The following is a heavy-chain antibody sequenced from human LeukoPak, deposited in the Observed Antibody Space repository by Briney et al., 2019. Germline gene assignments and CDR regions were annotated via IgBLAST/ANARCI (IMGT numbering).Heavy chain of an antibody. V-gene: IGHV4-30-4*01. D-gene: IGHD3-10*01. CDR2: IYYSGTT. Sequence: PSQTLSLTCTVSGGSISSGDYYWSWIRQLPGKGLEWIEYIYYSGTTYYNPSLRSRLTISVDTSKNQFSLKLSSVTAADTAVYYCARYGSGSNDYWGQGTLVTVPS. J-gene: IGHJ4*02. CDR1: GGSISSGDYY. CDR3: ARYGSGSNDY.